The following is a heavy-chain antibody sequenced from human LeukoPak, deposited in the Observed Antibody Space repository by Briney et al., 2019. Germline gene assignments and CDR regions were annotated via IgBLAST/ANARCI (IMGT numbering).Heavy chain of an antibody. Sequence: SETLSLTCTVSGGSSSGSSYYWGWIRQPPGKGLEWIESIYYSGSTNYNPSLKSRVTISVDTSENQFSLKLSSVTAADTAVYYCARGLAARRIVRYYHYMDVWGKGTTVTVSS. CDR1: GGSSSGSSYY. J-gene: IGHJ6*03. D-gene: IGHD6-6*01. CDR2: IYYSGST. V-gene: IGHV4-39*07. CDR3: ARGLAARRIVRYYHYMDV.